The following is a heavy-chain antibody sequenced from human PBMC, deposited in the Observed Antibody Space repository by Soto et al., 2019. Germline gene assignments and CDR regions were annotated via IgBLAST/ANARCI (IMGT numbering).Heavy chain of an antibody. CDR1: GGSFSGYY. Sequence: QVQLQQWGAGLLKPSETLSLTCAVYGGSFSGYYWSWIRQPPGKGLGWIGEINHSVSDNYNPSLKSRVTISVDTSKNQFSLKLSSVTAADTAVYYCARIGLGGDVVVPAAMYYWGQGTLVTVSS. CDR2: INHSVSD. CDR3: ARIGLGGDVVVPAAMYY. V-gene: IGHV4-34*01. J-gene: IGHJ4*02. D-gene: IGHD2-2*01.